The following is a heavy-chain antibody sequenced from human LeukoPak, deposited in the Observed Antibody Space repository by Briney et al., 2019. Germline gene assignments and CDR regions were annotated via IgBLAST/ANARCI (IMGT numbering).Heavy chain of an antibody. Sequence: PGGSLRLSCAASGFTFDDYTMHWARQAPGKGLEWVSLISWDGGSTYYADSVKGRFTISRDNSKNSLYLQMNSLRAEDTALYYCAKGIAAAVSIPFDYWGQGTLVTVSS. CDR2: ISWDGGST. CDR3: AKGIAAAVSIPFDY. D-gene: IGHD6-13*01. J-gene: IGHJ4*02. CDR1: GFTFDDYT. V-gene: IGHV3-43*01.